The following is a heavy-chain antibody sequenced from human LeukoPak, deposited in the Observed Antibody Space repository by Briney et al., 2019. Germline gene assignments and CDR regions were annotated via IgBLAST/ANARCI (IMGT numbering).Heavy chain of an antibody. J-gene: IGHJ3*02. CDR2: IYPGDSDT. V-gene: IGHV5-51*01. D-gene: IGHD6-13*01. CDR3: ARQRSSRWPDTFDM. Sequence: KAGESLKISCKGSGYSFTSYWIGWVRQMPGKGLEWMGIIYPGDSDTRYSPSFQGQVTISADKSSSTAYLQWSSLKASDTAMYYCARQRSSRWPDTFDMWGQGTMVTVSS. CDR1: GYSFTSYW.